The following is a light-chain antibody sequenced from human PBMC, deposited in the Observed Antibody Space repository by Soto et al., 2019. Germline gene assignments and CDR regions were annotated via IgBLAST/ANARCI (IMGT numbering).Light chain of an antibody. CDR1: QDIKYY. J-gene: IGKJ4*01. CDR2: DAS. V-gene: IGKV1-33*01. CDR3: QQYANLPLT. Sequence: DIQMTQSPSSLSASVGDRVTITCQASQDIKYYLNWYQQKSGKAPNLLISDASSLETGVPSRFSGSESGTDFTFTIRSLQPEDVATYYCQQYANLPLTFGGGTKVDIK.